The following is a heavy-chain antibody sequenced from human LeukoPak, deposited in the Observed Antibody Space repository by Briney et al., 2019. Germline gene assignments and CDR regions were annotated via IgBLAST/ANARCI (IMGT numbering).Heavy chain of an antibody. CDR2: IYTSGST. Sequence: PSETLSLTCTVSGGSISSGSYYWSWIRQPAGKGLEWIGRIYTSGSTNYNPSLKSRVTISVDTSKNQFSLKLSSVTAADTAVYYCARYSGSYYGLFDYWGQGTLVTVSS. CDR1: GGSISSGSYY. V-gene: IGHV4-61*02. J-gene: IGHJ4*02. D-gene: IGHD1-26*01. CDR3: ARYSGSYYGLFDY.